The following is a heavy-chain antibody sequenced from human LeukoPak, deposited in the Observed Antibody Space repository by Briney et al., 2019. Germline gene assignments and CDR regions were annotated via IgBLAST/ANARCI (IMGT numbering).Heavy chain of an antibody. D-gene: IGHD1-1*01. Sequence: SETLSLTCAVSGGSISSSNWWSWVRQPPGKGLEWIGEIYHSGSTNYNPSLKSRVTLSADKSQNQFSLKVSSVTAADTAVYYCARDLERYFDYWGQGILVTVSS. CDR2: IYHSGST. CDR1: GGSISSSNW. CDR3: ARDLERYFDY. J-gene: IGHJ4*02. V-gene: IGHV4-4*02.